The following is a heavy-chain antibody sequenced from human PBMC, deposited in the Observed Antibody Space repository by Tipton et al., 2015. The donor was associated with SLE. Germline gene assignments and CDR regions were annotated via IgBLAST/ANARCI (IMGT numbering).Heavy chain of an antibody. D-gene: IGHD6-19*01. V-gene: IGHV3-9*01. CDR2: ISWNSGSI. Sequence: SLRLSCAASGFTFDDYAMHWVRQGPGKGLEWVSGISWNSGSIGYADFVKGRFTISRDNAKNSLYLQMNSLRAEDTALYYCTKDSGRYSSGWYYLDYWGQGTLVIVSS. J-gene: IGHJ4*02. CDR1: GFTFDDYA. CDR3: TKDSGRYSSGWYYLDY.